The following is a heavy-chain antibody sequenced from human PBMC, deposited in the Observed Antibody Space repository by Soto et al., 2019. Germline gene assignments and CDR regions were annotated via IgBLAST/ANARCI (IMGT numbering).Heavy chain of an antibody. CDR3: ARGLGDTAMVRLDY. J-gene: IGHJ4*02. V-gene: IGHV4-59*01. Sequence: QVQLQESGPGLVKPSETLSHTCTVSGGSIKSYFWSWIRQPPGKGLEWIGYVYYSGGTNYNPSLKSRVTISVDTSKNQFSLKLTSVTAADTAVYYCARGLGDTAMVRLDYWGQGTLVTVSS. CDR1: GGSIKSYF. D-gene: IGHD5-18*01. CDR2: VYYSGGT.